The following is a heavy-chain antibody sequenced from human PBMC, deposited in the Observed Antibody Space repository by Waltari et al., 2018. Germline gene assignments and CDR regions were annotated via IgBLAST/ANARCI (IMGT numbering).Heavy chain of an antibody. Sequence: QVQLQQWGAGLLKPSETLSLTCAVSGGSFPFFYWTWLPQPPGKGLEWIGATNPRGTTNASPSLRSRVSISSDTSKNQFSLKLTSVTAADTAVYYCARADRGPRSGSSATPAWGPWGQGTLVTVSS. CDR2: TNPRGTT. D-gene: IGHD1-26*01. CDR3: ARADRGPRSGSSATPAWGP. J-gene: IGHJ5*02. V-gene: IGHV4-34*01. CDR1: GGSFPFFY.